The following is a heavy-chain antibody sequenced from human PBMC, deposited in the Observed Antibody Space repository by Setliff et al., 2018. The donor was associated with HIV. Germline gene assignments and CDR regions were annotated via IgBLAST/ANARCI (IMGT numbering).Heavy chain of an antibody. CDR2: INPNSGGT. D-gene: IGHD2-8*01. CDR3: VRLTADRTNYYYYMDV. J-gene: IGHJ6*03. V-gene: IGHV1-2*06. CDR1: GYTFTGYY. Sequence: SVKVSCKASGYTFTGYYMHWVRQAPGQGLEWMGRINPNSGGTNYAQKFQGRVTMTRDTSISTAYMELSRLRSDDTAVYYCVRLTADRTNYYYYMDVWGKGTTVTVSS.